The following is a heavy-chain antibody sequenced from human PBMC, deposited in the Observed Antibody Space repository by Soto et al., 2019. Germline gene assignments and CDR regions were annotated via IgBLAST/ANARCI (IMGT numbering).Heavy chain of an antibody. D-gene: IGHD4-17*01. CDR2: INHNGGA. V-gene: IGHV4-34*01. CDR3: ARVPWATVTTGHRFDS. CDR1: GGTFSGDY. J-gene: IGHJ5*01. Sequence: PSETLSLTCAVYGGTFSGDYWSWIRQPPGNGLEWLGEINHNGGANYNPSLKSRVSLSVDASKNQFSLNLNSVTAADTAVYYCARVPWATVTTGHRFDSWGQGTLVTVSS.